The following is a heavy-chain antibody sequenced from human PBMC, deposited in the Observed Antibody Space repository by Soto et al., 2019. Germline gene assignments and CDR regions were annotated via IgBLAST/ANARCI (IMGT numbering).Heavy chain of an antibody. CDR2: IYWDDDK. D-gene: IGHD6-13*01. Sequence: QITLKESGPTLVKPTQTLTLTCTFSGFSLSTSGVGVGWIRQPPGKALEWLALIYWDDDKRYSPSLKSRLTITKNTTKTQVVLTMTNMDPVDTATYYCAHGVYHSRSPGWFDPWGQGTLVTVSA. CDR1: GFSLSTSGVG. V-gene: IGHV2-5*02. CDR3: AHGVYHSRSPGWFDP. J-gene: IGHJ5*02.